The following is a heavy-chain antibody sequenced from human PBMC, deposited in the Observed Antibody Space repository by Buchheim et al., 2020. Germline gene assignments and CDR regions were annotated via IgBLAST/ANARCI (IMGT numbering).Heavy chain of an antibody. CDR1: GGSISSGSYY. V-gene: IGHV4-61*02. Sequence: QVQLQESGPGLVKPSQTLPLTCTVSGGSISSGSYYWSWIRQPAGKGLEWIGRIYTSGSTNYNPSLKSRVTISVDTSKNQFSLKLSSVTAADTAVYYCAREGMLSYYYYGMDVWGQGTT. CDR2: IYTSGST. J-gene: IGHJ6*02. D-gene: IGHD3-10*02. CDR3: AREGMLSYYYYGMDV.